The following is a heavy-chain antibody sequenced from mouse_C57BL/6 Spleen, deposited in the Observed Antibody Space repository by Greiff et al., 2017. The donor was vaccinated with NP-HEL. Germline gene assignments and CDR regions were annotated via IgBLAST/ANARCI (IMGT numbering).Heavy chain of an antibody. CDR1: GYAFSSYW. CDR3: ARWEDYYGRGYFDY. Sequence: VQLQQSGAELVKPGASVKISCKASGYAFSSYWMNWVKQRPGKGLEWIGQIYPGDGDTNYNGKFKGKATLTADKSSSTAYMQLSSLTSEDSAVYFSARWEDYYGRGYFDYWGQGTTLTVSS. D-gene: IGHD1-1*01. J-gene: IGHJ2*01. V-gene: IGHV1-80*01. CDR2: IYPGDGDT.